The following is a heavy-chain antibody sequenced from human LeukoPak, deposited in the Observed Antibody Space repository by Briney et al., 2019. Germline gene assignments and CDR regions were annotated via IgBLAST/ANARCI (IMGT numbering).Heavy chain of an antibody. CDR1: GGSISFYS. J-gene: IGHJ4*02. D-gene: IGHD1-26*01. V-gene: IGHV4-4*07. CDR2: IYTSGST. CDR3: ARDSDGSYRFDY. Sequence: PSETLSLTCTVSGGSISFYSWNWIRQPTGEGLEWIGRIYTSGSTNYNPSLKSRVTMSVDTSKNQFSLKLSSVTAADTAVYYCARDSDGSYRFDYWGQGTLVTVSS.